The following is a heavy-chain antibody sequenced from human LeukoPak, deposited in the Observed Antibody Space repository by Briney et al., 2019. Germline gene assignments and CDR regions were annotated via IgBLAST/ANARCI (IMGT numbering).Heavy chain of an antibody. CDR3: AIMHGYYDDWVQ. J-gene: IGHJ4*02. CDR1: GFTFSSYG. Sequence: HAGGSLRLSCAASGFTFSSYGMSWVRQAPGKGLEWVSFITTSGATTSYADSVKGRFTISRDNPWNTLYMQMNSLRDEDTALYYCAIMHGYYDDWVQWGQGTLVTVSS. D-gene: IGHD3-22*01. CDR2: ITTSGATT. V-gene: IGHV3-23*01.